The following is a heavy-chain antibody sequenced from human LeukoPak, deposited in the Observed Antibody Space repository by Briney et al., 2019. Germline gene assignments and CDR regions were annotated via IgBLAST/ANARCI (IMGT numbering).Heavy chain of an antibody. CDR3: ARDLYSSYCSGGSCRNWFDP. V-gene: IGHV1-2*02. D-gene: IGHD2-15*01. CDR2: INPNSGGT. Sequence: ASVKVSCKASGYTFTGYYMNWVRQAPGQGLEWMGWINPNSGGTNYAQKFQGRVTMTRDTSISTAYMELSRLRSDDTAVYYCARDLYSSYCSGGSCRNWFDPWGQGTLVTVSS. J-gene: IGHJ5*02. CDR1: GYTFTGYY.